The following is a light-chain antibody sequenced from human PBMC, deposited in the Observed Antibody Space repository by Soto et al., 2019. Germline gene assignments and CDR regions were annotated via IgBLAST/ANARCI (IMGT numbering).Light chain of an antibody. V-gene: IGKV3-15*01. CDR1: QSARIS. CDR2: DVS. J-gene: IGKJ5*01. CDR3: QQYNNWPPT. Sequence: EIVLTQSPATLSVSPGESATLSXRASQSARISLGWYQQKPGQAPRXXIYDVSTRATGVPARFSGSGSGTEFTLTISSPQSEDFAVYYCQQYNNWPPTFGQGTRLEIK.